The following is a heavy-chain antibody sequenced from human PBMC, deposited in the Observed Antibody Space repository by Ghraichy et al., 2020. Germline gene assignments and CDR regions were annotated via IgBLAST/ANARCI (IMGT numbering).Heavy chain of an antibody. CDR1: GFTFSSYA. CDR3: AKDINAGTIFGVVTHPIDY. V-gene: IGHV3-23*01. J-gene: IGHJ4*02. Sequence: GGSLRLSCAASGFTFSSYAMSWVRQAPGKGLEWVSAISGSGGSTYYSDSVKGRFTISRDNSKNTLYLQMNSLRAEDTAVYYCAKDINAGTIFGVVTHPIDYRGQGTLVTVS. D-gene: IGHD3-3*01. CDR2: ISGSGGST.